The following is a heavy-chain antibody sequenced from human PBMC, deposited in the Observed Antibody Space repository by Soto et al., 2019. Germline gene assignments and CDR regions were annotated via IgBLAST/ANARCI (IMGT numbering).Heavy chain of an antibody. D-gene: IGHD6-19*01. Sequence: SETLSLTCAVSGGSISSSNWWSWVRQPPGKGLEWIGEIYHSGSTNYNPSLKSRITISVDKSKNHFSLKLSSVTAADTAVYYCARDLADSSAFDIWGQGTMVT. CDR2: IYHSGST. CDR3: ARDLADSSAFDI. J-gene: IGHJ3*02. CDR1: GGSISSSNW. V-gene: IGHV4-4*02.